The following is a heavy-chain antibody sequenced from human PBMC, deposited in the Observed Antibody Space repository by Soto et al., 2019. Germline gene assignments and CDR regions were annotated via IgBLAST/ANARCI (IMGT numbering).Heavy chain of an antibody. Sequence: QVQLQESGPRLVKPSGSLSLTCGVSGGTVASSHWWSWVRQSPGGGLEWIGNVYHTGDTNFNPSLQSRVTISVDKSNNQCSLRLNSLTAADTAVYFCAREIVTAGGNNYFDPRGPGTLVTVSS. CDR1: GGTVASSHW. J-gene: IGHJ5*02. CDR3: AREIVTAGGNNYFDP. CDR2: VYHTGDT. V-gene: IGHV4-4*02. D-gene: IGHD2-21*02.